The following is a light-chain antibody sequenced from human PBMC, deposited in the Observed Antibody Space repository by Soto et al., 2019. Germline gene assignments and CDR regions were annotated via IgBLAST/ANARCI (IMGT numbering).Light chain of an antibody. Sequence: QSALTQPASVSGSPGQSITISCTGTSSDVGGYNYVSWYQQHPGKAPKLMIYEVSNRPSGVSNRFSGSKSGNTASLTIYGLKAEHEDPSYCSSYRRSSSVFGSGTKVTV. J-gene: IGLJ1*01. CDR3: SSYRRSSSV. CDR1: SSDVGGYNY. CDR2: EVS. V-gene: IGLV2-14*01.